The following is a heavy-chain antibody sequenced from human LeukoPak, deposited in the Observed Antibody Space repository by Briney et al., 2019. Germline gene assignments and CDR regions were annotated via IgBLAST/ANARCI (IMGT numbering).Heavy chain of an antibody. CDR2: IKQDGSEK. CDR3: ARDSHDFWSGYYVVDTMSGAFDI. V-gene: IGHV3-7*01. Sequence: PGGSLRLSCAASGFTFSSYWMSWVRQAPGKGLEWVANIKQDGSEKYYVDSVKGRFTISRDNAKNSLYLQMNSLRAEDTAVYYCARDSHDFWSGYYVVDTMSGAFDIWGQGTMVTVSS. CDR1: GFTFSSYW. D-gene: IGHD3-3*01. J-gene: IGHJ3*02.